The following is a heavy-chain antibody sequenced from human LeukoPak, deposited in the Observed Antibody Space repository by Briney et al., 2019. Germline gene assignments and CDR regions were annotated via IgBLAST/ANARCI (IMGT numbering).Heavy chain of an antibody. J-gene: IGHJ6*03. CDR3: ARDLSRDYYYYMHV. CDR2: IIPILGIA. Sequence: SVKVSCKASGGTFSSYAISWVRQAPGQGLEWMGRIIPILGIANYAQKFQGRVTITADKSTSTAYMELSSLRSEDTAVYYCARDLSRDYYYYMHVWGKGTTVTVSS. CDR1: GGTFSSYA. V-gene: IGHV1-69*04.